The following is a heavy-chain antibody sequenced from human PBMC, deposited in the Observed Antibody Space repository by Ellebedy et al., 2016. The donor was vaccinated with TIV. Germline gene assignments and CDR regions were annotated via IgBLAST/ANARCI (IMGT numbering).Heavy chain of an antibody. J-gene: IGHJ4*02. CDR2: ISAYNGNT. CDR1: GGTFTSYG. Sequence: ASVKVSCXASGGTFTSYGISWVRQAPGQGLEWIGWISAYNGNTNYAQKLQGRVTMTTDTSTSTAYMELSSLRSEDTAVYYCARGRWEYQLRLQLDYWGQGTLVTVSS. V-gene: IGHV1-18*01. D-gene: IGHD2-2*01. CDR3: ARGRWEYQLRLQLDY.